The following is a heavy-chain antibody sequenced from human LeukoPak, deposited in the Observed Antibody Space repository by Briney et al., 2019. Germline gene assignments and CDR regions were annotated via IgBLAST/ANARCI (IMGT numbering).Heavy chain of an antibody. Sequence: SETLSLTCAVYGGSFSGYYWSWIRQPPGKGLEWIGEINHSGSTNYNPSLKSRVTISVDTSKNQFSLKLSSVTAADTAVYYCARDTHYDRSGSPYQPDAFDIWGQGTMVTVSS. J-gene: IGHJ3*02. CDR3: ARDTHYDRSGSPYQPDAFDI. CDR1: GGSFSGYY. V-gene: IGHV4-34*01. D-gene: IGHD3-22*01. CDR2: INHSGST.